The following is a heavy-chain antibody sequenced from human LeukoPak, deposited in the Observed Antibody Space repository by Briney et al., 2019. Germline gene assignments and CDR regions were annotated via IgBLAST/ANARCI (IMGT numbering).Heavy chain of an antibody. Sequence: GGSLRLSCAASGFTFSSYSMNWVRQAPGKGLEWVSSISSSSSYIYYADSVKGRFTISRDNAKNSLYLQMNSLRAEDTAVYYCARVTYYDFWSGYYFDYWGQGTLVTVSS. CDR2: ISSSSSYI. V-gene: IGHV3-21*01. CDR1: GFTFSSYS. J-gene: IGHJ4*02. CDR3: ARVTYYDFWSGYYFDY. D-gene: IGHD3-3*01.